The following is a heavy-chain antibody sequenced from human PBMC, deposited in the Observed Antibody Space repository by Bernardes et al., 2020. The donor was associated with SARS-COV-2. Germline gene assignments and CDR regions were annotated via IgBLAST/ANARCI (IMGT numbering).Heavy chain of an antibody. V-gene: IGHV3-23*01. CDR1: GFTFSSYA. CDR2: ISGRGGTT. J-gene: IGHJ4*01. CDR3: ARGGISVSCLDY. Sequence: GGSLRLSCAASGFTFSSYAMNWVRQAPGKGLEWVSDISGRGGTTNYADSVKGRFTISRDNSKNILYLQMDSLRDEDTAVYYCARGGISVSCLDYWGQGSLVTVSS. D-gene: IGHD1-26*01.